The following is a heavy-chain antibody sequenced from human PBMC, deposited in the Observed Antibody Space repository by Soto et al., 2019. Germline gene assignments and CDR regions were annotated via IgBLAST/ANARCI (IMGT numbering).Heavy chain of an antibody. CDR1: GFTFSSYA. Sequence: QVQLVESGGGVVQPGRSLRLSCAASGFTFSSYAMHWVRQAPGKGLAWVAVISHDGSNKYYADSVKGRFTISRDNSKNTLFLQMNRLRPEDTAVYYCARRGYGMDVWGQGTTVTVSS. V-gene: IGHV3-30-3*01. J-gene: IGHJ6*02. CDR3: ARRGYGMDV. CDR2: ISHDGSNK.